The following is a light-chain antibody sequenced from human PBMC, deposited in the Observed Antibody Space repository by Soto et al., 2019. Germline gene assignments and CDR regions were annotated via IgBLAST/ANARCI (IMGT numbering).Light chain of an antibody. Sequence: EIVLTQSPGTLSLSPGERATLSCRASQSGRDMYLAWYQQKPGQPPRLLIYGVSSRAYGIPDRFSGSGSGTDFTLTISRLEPEDFAVYYCQHHGYPQWTFGQGTKVEIK. CDR3: QHHGYPQWT. CDR2: GVS. J-gene: IGKJ1*01. CDR1: QSGRDMY. V-gene: IGKV3-20*01.